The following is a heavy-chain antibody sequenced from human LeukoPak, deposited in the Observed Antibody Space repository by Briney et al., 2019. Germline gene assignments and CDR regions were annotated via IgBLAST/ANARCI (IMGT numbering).Heavy chain of an antibody. CDR3: AKDVLLWFGESYFDY. V-gene: IGHV3-48*01. D-gene: IGHD3-10*01. J-gene: IGHJ4*02. CDR2: ISSSGSTT. CDR1: GFTFSSYS. Sequence: GGSLRLSCAASGFTFSSYSMNWVRQAPGRGLEWVSYISSSGSTTYYADSVKGRFTISRDNSKHTLYLQMNSLRAEDTAVYYCAKDVLLWFGESYFDYWGQGTLVTVSS.